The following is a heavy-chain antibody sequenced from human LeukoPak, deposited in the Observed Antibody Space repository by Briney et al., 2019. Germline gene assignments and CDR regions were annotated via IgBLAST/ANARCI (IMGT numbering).Heavy chain of an antibody. D-gene: IGHD3-22*01. CDR3: ARATMIVVAPDY. J-gene: IGHJ4*02. CDR2: INPSGGST. V-gene: IGHV1-46*03. Sequence: ASVKVSCKASGYTFTSYYMHWVRQAPGQGLEWMGIINPSGGSTSYAQKFQGRVTMTRDTSTSTVYMELSSLRSEDTAVHYCARATMIVVAPDYWGQGTLVTVSS. CDR1: GYTFTSYY.